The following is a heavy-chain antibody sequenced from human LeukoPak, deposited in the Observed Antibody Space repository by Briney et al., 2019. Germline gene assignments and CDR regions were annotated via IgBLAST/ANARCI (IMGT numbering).Heavy chain of an antibody. CDR3: ARLHYDSSGYYPGTFDY. Sequence: GESLKISCKGSGYSFTSYWIGWVRQMPGKGLEWMGIIYPGDSDARYSPSFQGQVTISADKSISTAYLQWSSLKASDTAMYYCARLHYDSSGYYPGTFDYWGQGTLVTVSS. J-gene: IGHJ4*02. CDR1: GYSFTSYW. D-gene: IGHD3-22*01. CDR2: IYPGDSDA. V-gene: IGHV5-51*01.